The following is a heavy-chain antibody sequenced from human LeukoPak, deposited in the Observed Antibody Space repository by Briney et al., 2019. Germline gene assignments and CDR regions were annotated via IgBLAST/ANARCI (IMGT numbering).Heavy chain of an antibody. CDR3: ARDGHCSGGSCYSGWFDP. D-gene: IGHD2-15*01. J-gene: IGHJ5*02. CDR1: GGSISSYY. CDR2: IYDSGST. Sequence: PSETLSLTCTVSGGSISSYYWNWIRQPPGKGLEWIGYIYDSGSTNYNPSLKSRVTISVDTSKNQFSLKLSSVTAADTAVYYCARDGHCSGGSCYSGWFDPWGQGTLVTVSS. V-gene: IGHV4-59*01.